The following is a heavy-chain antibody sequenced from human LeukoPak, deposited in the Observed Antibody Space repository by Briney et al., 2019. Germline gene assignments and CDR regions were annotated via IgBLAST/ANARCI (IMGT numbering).Heavy chain of an antibody. J-gene: IGHJ5*02. CDR3: ARVSWIQMFDP. V-gene: IGHV4-34*01. Sequence: SETLSLTCAVYGGSFSGYYWSWIRQPPGKGLEWIGEINHSGSTNYNPSLKSQVTISVDTSKNQFSLKLSSVTAADTAVYYCARVSWIQMFDPWGQGTLVTVSS. CDR2: INHSGST. D-gene: IGHD5-18*01. CDR1: GGSFSGYY.